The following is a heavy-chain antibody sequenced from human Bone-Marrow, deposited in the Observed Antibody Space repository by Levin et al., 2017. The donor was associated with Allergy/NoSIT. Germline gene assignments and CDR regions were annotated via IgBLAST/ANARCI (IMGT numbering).Heavy chain of an antibody. Sequence: GESLKISCAASGFTFSDYYMSWIRQAPGKGLEWVSYISSSGSTIYYADSVKGRFTISRDNAKNSLYLQMNSLRAEDTAVYYCARFSSTRATVGVRDYFDYWGQGTLVTVSS. CDR2: ISSSGSTI. CDR3: ARFSSTRATVGVRDYFDY. D-gene: IGHD4-23*01. J-gene: IGHJ4*02. CDR1: GFTFSDYY. V-gene: IGHV3-11*01.